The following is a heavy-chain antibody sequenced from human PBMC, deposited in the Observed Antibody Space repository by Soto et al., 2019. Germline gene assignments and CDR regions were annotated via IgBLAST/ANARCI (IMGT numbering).Heavy chain of an antibody. D-gene: IGHD2-2*01. CDR2: IWYDGSNK. V-gene: IGHV3-33*01. CDR1: GFTFSSYG. CDR3: ARDSRYCSSTSCYAGSQDY. J-gene: IGHJ4*02. Sequence: GGSLRLSCAASGFTFSSYGMHWVRQAPGKGLEWVAVIWYDGSNKYYADSVKGRFTISRDNSKNTRYLQMNSLRAEDTAVYYCARDSRYCSSTSCYAGSQDYWGQGTLVTVSS.